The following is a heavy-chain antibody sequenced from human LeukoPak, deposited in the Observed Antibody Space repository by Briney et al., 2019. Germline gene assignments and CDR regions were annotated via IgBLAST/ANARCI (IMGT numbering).Heavy chain of an antibody. D-gene: IGHD3-3*01. V-gene: IGHV3-48*01. CDR3: ARIKVEYYDFWSGYDAFDY. J-gene: IGHJ4*02. CDR1: GFTFSSYS. Sequence: GGSLRLSCAASGFTFSSYSMNWVRQAPGKGLEWVSYISSSSSTIYYADSVKGRVTISRDNAKNSLYLQMNSLRAEDTAVYYCARIKVEYYDFWSGYDAFDYWGQGTLVTVSS. CDR2: ISSSSSTI.